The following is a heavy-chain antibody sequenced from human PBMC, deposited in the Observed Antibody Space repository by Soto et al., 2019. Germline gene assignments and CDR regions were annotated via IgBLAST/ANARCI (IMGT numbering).Heavy chain of an antibody. CDR3: AKGDSFGSEF. CDR2: TSGSGVST. CDR1: GFTLRNFA. V-gene: IGHV3-23*01. J-gene: IGHJ4*02. Sequence: GGSLRLSCAASGFTLRNFAMSWVRQAPGKGLEWVSATSGSGVSTFYADSVKGLITISRDNSKNTVSLQMISLRADDTAIYYFAKGDSFGSEFWGQGTLVPGTS. D-gene: IGHD3-10*01.